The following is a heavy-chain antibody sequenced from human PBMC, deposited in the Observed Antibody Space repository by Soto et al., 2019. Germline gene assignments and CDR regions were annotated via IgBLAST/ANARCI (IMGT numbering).Heavy chain of an antibody. CDR2: INPDRGDT. V-gene: IGHV1-2*02. D-gene: IGHD2-21*01. J-gene: IGHJ6*02. Sequence: ASVKVSCKASGYNFSDFYIHWVRQAPGQGLEWMGRINPDRGDTHYEQKFQGRVTMSSDNSIPSAYLDLNSLRSDDTAVYFCARGHEVIIGAMDVWGQGTTVPVSS. CDR1: GYNFSDFY. CDR3: ARGHEVIIGAMDV.